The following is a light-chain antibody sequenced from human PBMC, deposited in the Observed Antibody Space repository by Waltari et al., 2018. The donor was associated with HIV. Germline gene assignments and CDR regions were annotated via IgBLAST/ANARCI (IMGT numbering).Light chain of an antibody. V-gene: IGLV3-1*01. CDR1: KLGDQY. J-gene: IGLJ2*01. Sequence: SYELTQPPSVSVSPGQTASITCYGDKLGDQYACWYQQKPGQSPVLVIYQDSKRPSGIPERFSGSNSGNTATLTISGTQAMDEADYYCQAWDSSTVVFGGGTKLTVL. CDR2: QDS. CDR3: QAWDSSTVV.